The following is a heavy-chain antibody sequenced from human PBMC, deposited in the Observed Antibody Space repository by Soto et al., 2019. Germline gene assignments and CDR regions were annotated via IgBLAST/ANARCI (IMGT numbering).Heavy chain of an antibody. Sequence: SETLSLTCTASGGSINNYYWNWIRQPPGKGLEWIGNIHNSEDTNYIPSLKSRITISIDTSKNQFSLKLSSVTAADTAFYYCAREGALLFGGNSDYYSTMDVWGQGT. CDR2: IHNSEDT. CDR1: GGSINNYY. D-gene: IGHD2-21*02. V-gene: IGHV4-4*08. CDR3: AREGALLFGGNSDYYSTMDV. J-gene: IGHJ6*02.